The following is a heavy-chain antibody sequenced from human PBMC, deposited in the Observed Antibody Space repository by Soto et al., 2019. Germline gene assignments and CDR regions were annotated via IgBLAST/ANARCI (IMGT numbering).Heavy chain of an antibody. Sequence: GSGPTLVNPTETLTLTCTVSGFSLSNARMGVSWIRQPPGKALEWLAHIFSNDEKSYSTSLKSRLTISKDTSKSQVVLTMTNMEPVDTATYYCARSITMVRGVIPSNWFDPWGQGTLVTVSS. J-gene: IGHJ5*02. CDR2: IFSNDEK. CDR1: GFSLSNARMG. D-gene: IGHD3-10*01. CDR3: ARSITMVRGVIPSNWFDP. V-gene: IGHV2-26*01.